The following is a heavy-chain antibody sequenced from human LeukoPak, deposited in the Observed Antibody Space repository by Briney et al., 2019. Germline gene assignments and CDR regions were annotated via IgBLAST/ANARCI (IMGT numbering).Heavy chain of an antibody. D-gene: IGHD2-15*01. V-gene: IGHV3-30*02. J-gene: IGHJ4*02. CDR1: GFTFISYG. CDR2: IRYDGSNK. CDR3: AKDWTLGYCSGGSCYPPGVIDY. Sequence: GGSLRLSCLATGFTFISYGSHCVSQPAAKGRGWVAFIRYDGSNKYYADCVKGRFTISRDNSKNTLYLQMNSLRAEDTAVYYCAKDWTLGYCSGGSCYPPGVIDYWGQGTLVTVSS.